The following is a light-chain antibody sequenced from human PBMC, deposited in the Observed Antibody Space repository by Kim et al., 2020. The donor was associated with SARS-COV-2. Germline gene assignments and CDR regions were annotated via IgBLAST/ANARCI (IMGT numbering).Light chain of an antibody. CDR2: DAS. CDR3: QQYETLMYT. Sequence: GDRITITCQSSQDIGNYLNWHQQKPGKAPKLLIYDASNLETGVPSRFSGSGSGTNFTFTISSLQSEDIATNYCQQYETLMYTFGQGTKLDI. CDR1: QDIGNY. V-gene: IGKV1-33*01. J-gene: IGKJ2*01.